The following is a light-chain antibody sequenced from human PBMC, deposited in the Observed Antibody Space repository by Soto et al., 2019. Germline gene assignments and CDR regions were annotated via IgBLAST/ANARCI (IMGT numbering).Light chain of an antibody. V-gene: IGKV1-5*01. CDR3: LQYANYSWA. CDR1: RSISDW. J-gene: IGKJ1*01. Sequence: DIQMTQSPSTLSPSVGDTVTITCRASRSISDWLAWYQHKPGKAPKLLIFDASTLKSGVPPRFRGSGSGTEFTLTISSLQPDDVATYYCLQYANYSWAFGQGTKVDIK. CDR2: DAS.